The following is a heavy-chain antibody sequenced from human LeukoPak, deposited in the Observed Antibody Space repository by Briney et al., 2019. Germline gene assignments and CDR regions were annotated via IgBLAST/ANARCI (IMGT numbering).Heavy chain of an antibody. CDR1: GFTFSSYA. CDR3: ARDVKESSGWSSSGFDY. D-gene: IGHD6-19*01. Sequence: GGSLRLSCAASGFTFSSYAMSWVRQAPGKGLEWVSHISTSGSTTYYADSVKGRFTISRDNAKNSLYLQMNSLRAEDTAVYYCARDVKESSGWSSSGFDYWGQGTLVTVSS. V-gene: IGHV3-48*01. J-gene: IGHJ4*02. CDR2: ISTSGSTT.